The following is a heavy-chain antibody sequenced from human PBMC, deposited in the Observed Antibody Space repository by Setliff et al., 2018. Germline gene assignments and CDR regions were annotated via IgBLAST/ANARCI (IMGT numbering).Heavy chain of an antibody. V-gene: IGHV1-2*02. Sequence: ASVKVSCKASGYTFSSYAIHWVRQAPGQGLEWMGWINPHSGGTNFPQTFQGRVTMTRDTSINTAYMELSTLTSDDTPVYFCARATRDSGGWYYEYNWFDPWGQGTLVTVSS. D-gene: IGHD6-19*01. CDR1: GYTFSSYA. CDR2: INPHSGGT. CDR3: ARATRDSGGWYYEYNWFDP. J-gene: IGHJ5*02.